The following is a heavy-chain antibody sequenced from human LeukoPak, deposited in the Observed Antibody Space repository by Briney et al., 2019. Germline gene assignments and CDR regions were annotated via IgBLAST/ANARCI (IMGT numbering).Heavy chain of an antibody. Sequence: SETLSLTCTVSGYSISSGYYWGWIRQPPGKWLEWIGSIYHSGSTYYNPSLKSRVTISVDTSKNQFSLKLSSVTAADTAVYYCARGRDSSGYYRYYYYYMDVWGKGTTVTVSS. CDR2: IYHSGST. D-gene: IGHD3-22*01. V-gene: IGHV4-38-2*02. CDR3: ARGRDSSGYYRYYYYYMDV. J-gene: IGHJ6*03. CDR1: GYSISSGYY.